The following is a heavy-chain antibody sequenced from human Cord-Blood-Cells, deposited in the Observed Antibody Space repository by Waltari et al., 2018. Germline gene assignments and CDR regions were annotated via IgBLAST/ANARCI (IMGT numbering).Heavy chain of an antibody. CDR1: GFTFSSYG. D-gene: IGHD1-26*01. CDR2: ISYDGSNK. Sequence: HLLESGGGVVQPGRSLRLSCAASGFTFSSYGMHWVRQAPGKGLGWVAVISYDGSNKYYADSVKGRFTISRDNSKNTLYLQMNSLRAEDTAVYYCAKDGGSYYFDYWGQGTLVTVSS. V-gene: IGHV3-30*18. J-gene: IGHJ4*02. CDR3: AKDGGSYYFDY.